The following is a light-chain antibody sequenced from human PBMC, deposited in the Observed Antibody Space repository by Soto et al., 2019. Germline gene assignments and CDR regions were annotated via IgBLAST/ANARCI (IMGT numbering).Light chain of an antibody. V-gene: IGLV1-44*01. CDR1: SSNIGSNT. Sequence: QSVLTQPPSASGTPGQRVTISGSGSSSNIGSNTVSWYQQVPGTAPKLLIYSNNQRPSGVPDRFSGSKSGTSASLATSGLQSEDEADYYCAAWDDSLNALVFGTGTKVTVL. J-gene: IGLJ1*01. CDR2: SNN. CDR3: AAWDDSLNALV.